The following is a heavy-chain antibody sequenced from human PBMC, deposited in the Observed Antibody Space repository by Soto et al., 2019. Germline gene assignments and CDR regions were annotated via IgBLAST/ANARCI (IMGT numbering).Heavy chain of an antibody. D-gene: IGHD3-9*01. CDR2: ISSSSSTI. CDR1: GFTFSSYS. V-gene: IGHV3-48*01. J-gene: IGHJ4*02. CDR3: ASDYYDILTGYYKDY. Sequence: GGSLRLSCAASGFTFSSYSMNWVRQAPGKGLEWVSYISSSSSTIYYADSVKGRFTISRDNAKNSLYLQMNSLRAEDTAVYYCASDYYDILTGYYKDYWGQGTLVTVSS.